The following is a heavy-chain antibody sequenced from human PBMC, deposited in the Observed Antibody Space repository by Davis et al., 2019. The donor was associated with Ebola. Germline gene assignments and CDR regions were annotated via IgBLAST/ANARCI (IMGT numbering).Heavy chain of an antibody. CDR3: AKDMYYDFWTDYSGDYDYGMDV. V-gene: IGHV3-23*01. CDR2: ISGSGGNT. J-gene: IGHJ6*04. Sequence: PGGSLRLSCAASGFTVSSNYMIWVRQAPGKGLEWVSAISGSGGNTYYADSVKGRLTISRDNSKNTLFLQMNSLRAEDTALYYCAKDMYYDFWTDYSGDYDYGMDVWGKGTTVTVSS. CDR1: GFTVSSNY. D-gene: IGHD3-3*01.